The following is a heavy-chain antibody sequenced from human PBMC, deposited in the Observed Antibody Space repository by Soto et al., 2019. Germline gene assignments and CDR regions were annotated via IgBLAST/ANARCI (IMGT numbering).Heavy chain of an antibody. CDR1: GYTFTNYG. V-gene: IGHV1-18*01. CDR2: VSPYNGNR. D-gene: IGHD2-21*02. Sequence: QVQLVQSGAEVKKSGASVKASCKASGYTFTNYGISWVRQAPGQGLEWMGWVSPYNGNRYYAQKFHGRLTLTTDTSTNTAFMELRSLSPGDTAIYYCARRYGDPSSAAGFDYWGQGTLVPVSS. CDR3: ARRYGDPSSAAGFDY. J-gene: IGHJ4*02.